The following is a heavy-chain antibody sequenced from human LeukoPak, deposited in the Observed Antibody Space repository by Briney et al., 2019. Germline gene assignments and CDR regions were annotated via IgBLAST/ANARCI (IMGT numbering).Heavy chain of an antibody. CDR3: ARVQYYYDSSGTIYYFDY. Sequence: GGSLRLSCAASGFTFSSYWMSWVRQAPGKGPEWVANIKQDGSEKYYVDSVKGRFTISRDNAKNSLYLQMNSLRAEDTAVYYCARVQYYYDSSGTIYYFDYWGQGTLVTVSS. J-gene: IGHJ4*02. V-gene: IGHV3-7*01. CDR2: IKQDGSEK. D-gene: IGHD3-22*01. CDR1: GFTFSSYW.